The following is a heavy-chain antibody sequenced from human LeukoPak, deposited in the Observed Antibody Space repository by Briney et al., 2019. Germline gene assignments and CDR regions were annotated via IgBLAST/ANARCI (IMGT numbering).Heavy chain of an antibody. J-gene: IGHJ5*02. CDR2: ISGSGGST. Sequence: GGSLRLSCAASGFTFSSYAMSWVRQAPGKGLEWVSAISGSGGSTYYADSVKGRFTISRDNSKNTLYLQMNSLRAEDTAVYYCAGHYDSSGYYYVNWFDPWGQGTLVTVSS. V-gene: IGHV3-23*01. D-gene: IGHD3-22*01. CDR1: GFTFSSYA. CDR3: AGHYDSSGYYYVNWFDP.